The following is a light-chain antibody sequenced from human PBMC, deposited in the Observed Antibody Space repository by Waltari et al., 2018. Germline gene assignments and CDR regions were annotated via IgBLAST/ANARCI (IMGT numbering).Light chain of an antibody. Sequence: QSALSQPASVSGSPGQSITISCTGASSDVGCPYYVSWYQQHPGKAPKLIIRDVNNRPSGVSNRFSGSKSGNTASLTISGLQAEDEADYYCSSYSTSSSLILFGEGTKVTVL. CDR2: DVN. CDR3: SSYSTSSSLIL. J-gene: IGLJ2*01. V-gene: IGLV2-14*03. CDR1: SSDVGCPYY.